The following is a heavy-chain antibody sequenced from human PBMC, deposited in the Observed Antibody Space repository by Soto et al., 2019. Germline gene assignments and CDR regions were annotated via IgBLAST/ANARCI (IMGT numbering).Heavy chain of an antibody. J-gene: IGHJ5*02. CDR2: ISYSGST. V-gene: IGHV4-59*01. Sequence: SETLSLTCTVSGDSNSSYYWSWIRQSPGKGLEWIGYISYSGSTTYNPSLKSRVTISLHTSNNQFSLTLDSVTAADTAVYYCARVPRPWGQGTLVTVSS. CDR1: GDSNSSYY. CDR3: ARVPRP.